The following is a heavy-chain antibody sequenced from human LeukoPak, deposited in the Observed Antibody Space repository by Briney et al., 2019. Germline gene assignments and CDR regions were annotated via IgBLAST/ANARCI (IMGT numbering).Heavy chain of an antibody. CDR1: GFTFSSYA. Sequence: GGSLRLSCAASGFTFSSYAMSWVRQAPGEGLEWVSAISGSGGSTYYADSVKGRFTISRDNSKNTLYLQMNSLRAEDTAVYYCAKGRGYDSVGDDYWGQGTLVTVSS. D-gene: IGHD5-12*01. J-gene: IGHJ4*02. CDR2: ISGSGGST. V-gene: IGHV3-23*01. CDR3: AKGRGYDSVGDDY.